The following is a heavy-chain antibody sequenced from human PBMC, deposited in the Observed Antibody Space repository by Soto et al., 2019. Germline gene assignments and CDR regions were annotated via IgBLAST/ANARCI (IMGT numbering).Heavy chain of an antibody. V-gene: IGHV4-30-2*01. CDR3: ARGTRALITSFFAY. J-gene: IGHJ4*02. Sequence: SETLSLTCTVSGGSISNAAYSWSWIRQPPGKGLEWIGYIYPSGMPFYNPSLRSRVTISIGRSNDQFSLNLKSVTAADTATYYCARGTRALITSFFAYWGQGIPVTVSS. CDR2: IYPSGMP. D-gene: IGHD1-20*01. CDR1: GGSISNAAYS.